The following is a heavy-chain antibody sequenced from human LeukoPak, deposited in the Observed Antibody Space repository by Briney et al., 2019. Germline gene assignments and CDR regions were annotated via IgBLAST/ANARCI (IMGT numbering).Heavy chain of an antibody. D-gene: IGHD2-15*01. J-gene: IGHJ4*02. Sequence: GGSLRLSCAASGFTFSSYAMSWVRQAPGKGLEWVANIKQDGAEKYYMDPVKGRFTISRDNAKNSLYLQMNSLRAEDTAVYYCARGIRYCSGGSCYPAGGVFDSWGQGTLVTVSS. V-gene: IGHV3-7*01. CDR2: IKQDGAEK. CDR1: GFTFSSYA. CDR3: ARGIRYCSGGSCYPAGGVFDS.